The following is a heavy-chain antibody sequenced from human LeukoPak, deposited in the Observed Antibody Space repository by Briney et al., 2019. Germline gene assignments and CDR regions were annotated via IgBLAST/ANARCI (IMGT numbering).Heavy chain of an antibody. J-gene: IGHJ4*02. CDR2: MNPNSGDT. D-gene: IGHD2-2*02. CDR3: ARGNRYCSNTSCYSFDY. V-gene: IGHV1-8*03. Sequence: ASVKVSCKASGYTFTSYDINWVRQAAGQGLEWMGWMNPNSGDTGYAQKFQGRVTITRNTSISTAYMELSSLRSEDTAVYYCARGNRYCSNTSCYSFDYWGQGTLVTVSS. CDR1: GYTFTSYD.